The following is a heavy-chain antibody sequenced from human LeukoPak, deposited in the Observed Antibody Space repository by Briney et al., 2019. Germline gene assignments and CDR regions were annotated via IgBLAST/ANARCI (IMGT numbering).Heavy chain of an antibody. CDR2: IHHYGTT. CDR1: GGSFSGYY. D-gene: IGHD3-10*01. Sequence: SETLSLTCAVYGGSFSGYYWSWIRQPPEKGLEWIGEIHHYGTTNYNPSLKSRVTISVDTSKNQFSLKLSSVTAADTAVYYCARTARTYGSGSYYIGWGQGTLVTVSS. CDR3: ARTARTYGSGSYYIG. J-gene: IGHJ4*02. V-gene: IGHV4-34*01.